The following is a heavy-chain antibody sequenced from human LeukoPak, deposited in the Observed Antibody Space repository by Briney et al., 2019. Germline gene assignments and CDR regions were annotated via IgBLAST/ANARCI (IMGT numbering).Heavy chain of an antibody. CDR3: ARDIAEAGTAILALDY. J-gene: IGHJ4*02. Sequence: GGSLRLSCAASGFTFSSYGMHWVRQAPGKGLEWVAVIWYDGSNKYYADSVKGRFTISRDNSKNTLYLQMNSLRAEDTAVYYCARDIAEAGTAILALDYWGQGTLVTVSS. CDR1: GFTFSSYG. D-gene: IGHD6-19*01. CDR2: IWYDGSNK. V-gene: IGHV3-33*01.